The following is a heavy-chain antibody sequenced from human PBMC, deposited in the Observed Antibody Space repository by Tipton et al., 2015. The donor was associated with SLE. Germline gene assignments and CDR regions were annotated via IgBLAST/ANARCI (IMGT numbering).Heavy chain of an antibody. CDR3: ARGARRGFDY. D-gene: IGHD3-10*01. CDR1: GGSISSNSHY. V-gene: IGHV4-39*01. CDR2: IYYSGST. J-gene: IGHJ4*02. Sequence: TLSLTCTVSGGSISSNSHYWGWIRQPQGKGLEWIGSIYYSGSTYYNPSLKSRVTISVDTSKNQFSLKLNSLTVADTAVYYCARGARRGFDYWGQGTLVTVSS.